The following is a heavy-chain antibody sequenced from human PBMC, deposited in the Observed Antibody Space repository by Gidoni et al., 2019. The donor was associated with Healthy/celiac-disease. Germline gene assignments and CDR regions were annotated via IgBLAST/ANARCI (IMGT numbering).Heavy chain of an antibody. CDR2: IYYSGST. V-gene: IGHV4-39*07. Sequence: QLQLQESGPGLVKPSETLSLTCTVPGGPLSSSSYYWGWIRQPPGKGLEWIGSIYYSGSTYYNPSLKSRVTISVDTYKNQFSLKLSSVTAADTAVYYCARDRRGYSPYDAFDIWGQGTMVTVSS. J-gene: IGHJ3*02. CDR3: ARDRRGYSPYDAFDI. CDR1: GGPLSSSSYY. D-gene: IGHD5-18*01.